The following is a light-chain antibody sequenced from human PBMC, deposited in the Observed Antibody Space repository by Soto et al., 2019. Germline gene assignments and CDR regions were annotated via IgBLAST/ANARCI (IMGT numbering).Light chain of an antibody. J-gene: IGLJ1*01. CDR3: ATWDDSLDVHV. V-gene: IGLV1-44*01. CDR2: GNN. CDR1: SSNIGINT. Sequence: SVLTQPPSASGTPGQTITISCSGGSSNIGINTVSWYEHLPGTAPRLLIYGNNQRPSGVPDRFSGSKSGTSASLAISGLQSEDEAHYYCATWDDSLDVHVFGTGTKVTV.